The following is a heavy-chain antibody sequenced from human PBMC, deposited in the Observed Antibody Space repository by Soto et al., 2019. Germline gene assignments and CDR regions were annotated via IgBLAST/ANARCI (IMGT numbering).Heavy chain of an antibody. V-gene: IGHV3-13*05. J-gene: IGHJ6*02. CDR1: GFTFRNYD. Sequence: ESGGGLVQPGGSLRLSCEASGFTFRNYDMHWVRQGTGKGLEWVSGISAAGDPDYADSVEGRFTISRENAQNSFFLQMNSLRVGDTPVYYCARTDRDFYGLDVWGQGTTVIVSS. CDR3: ARTDRDFYGLDV. CDR2: ISAAGDP.